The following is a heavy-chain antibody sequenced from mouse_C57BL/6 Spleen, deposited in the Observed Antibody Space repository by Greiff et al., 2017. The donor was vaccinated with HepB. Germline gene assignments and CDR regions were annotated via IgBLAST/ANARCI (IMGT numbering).Heavy chain of an antibody. Sequence: VQLQHSGPELVKPGASVKIPCKASGYTFTDYNMDWVKQSHGKSLEWIGDINPNNGGTIYNQKFKGKATLTVDKSSSTAYMELRSLTSEDTAVYYCARVYDYDGPGFAYWGQGTLVTVSA. CDR3: ARVYDYDGPGFAY. CDR1: GYTFTDYN. D-gene: IGHD2-4*01. CDR2: INPNNGGT. J-gene: IGHJ3*01. V-gene: IGHV1-18*01.